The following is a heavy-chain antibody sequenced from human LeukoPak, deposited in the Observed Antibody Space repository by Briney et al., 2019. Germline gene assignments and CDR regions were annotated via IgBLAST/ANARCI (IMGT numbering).Heavy chain of an antibody. D-gene: IGHD6-13*01. CDR2: IYTSGST. V-gene: IGHV4-4*07. Sequence: PSETLSLTCTVCGVSISSYYWRWIRQPAGKGLEWIGRIYTSGSTNYNPSLKGRVTMSVDTSKNQFSLKLSSVTDADTAVYYSASSSYSSSWSQMPTHWGQGTLVTVSS. CDR3: ASSSYSSSWSQMPTH. J-gene: IGHJ4*02. CDR1: GVSISSYY.